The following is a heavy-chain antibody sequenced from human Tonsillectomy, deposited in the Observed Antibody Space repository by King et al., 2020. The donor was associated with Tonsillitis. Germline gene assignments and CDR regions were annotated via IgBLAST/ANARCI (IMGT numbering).Heavy chain of an antibody. D-gene: IGHD2-15*01. CDR2: INAGNGNT. CDR1: GYTFTSYA. Sequence: QLVQSGAEVKKPGASVKVSCKASGYTFTSYAMHWVRQAPGQRLEWMGWINAGNGNTKYSQKFQGRVTITRDTSASTAYMELSSLRSEDTAVYYCARDFLVVGGRHYYYYYGMDVWGQGTTVTVSS. J-gene: IGHJ6*02. V-gene: IGHV1-3*01. CDR3: ARDFLVVGGRHYYYYYGMDV.